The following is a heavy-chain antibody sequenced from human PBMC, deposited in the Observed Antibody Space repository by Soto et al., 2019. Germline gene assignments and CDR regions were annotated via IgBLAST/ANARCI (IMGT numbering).Heavy chain of an antibody. Sequence: QVQLVESGGGVVQPGRSLRLSCAASGFTFSSYAMPWVRQATGKGLEWVAVISDDGNNKDYADSVKGRFTISRDKSKGSLDLQMDSLRPEDTAVYYCARGGSYYDVLTEHYFDVWGQGTL. D-gene: IGHD3-9*01. CDR1: GFTFSSYA. V-gene: IGHV3-30*04. J-gene: IGHJ4*02. CDR2: ISDDGNNK. CDR3: ARGGSYYDVLTEHYFDV.